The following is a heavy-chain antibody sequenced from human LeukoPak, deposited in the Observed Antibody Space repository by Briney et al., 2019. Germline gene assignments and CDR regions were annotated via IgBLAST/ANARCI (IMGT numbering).Heavy chain of an antibody. CDR3: ARDSGSSGGDPASFFDY. CDR2: INPNSGGA. J-gene: IGHJ4*02. Sequence: PSATVTLTCAASGDTFSGYHIHWVRQAPGQGLEWMGCINPNSGGANSPHLLLGRISMTSATTNKTVYMHMTSLGSDETAVYFGARDSGSSGGDPASFFDYWGQGTLVTVSS. D-gene: IGHD6-19*01. V-gene: IGHV1-2*02. CDR1: GDTFSGYH.